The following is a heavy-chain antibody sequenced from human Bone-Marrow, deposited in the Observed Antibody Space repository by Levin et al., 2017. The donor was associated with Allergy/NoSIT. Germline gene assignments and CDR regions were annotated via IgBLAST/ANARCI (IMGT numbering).Heavy chain of an antibody. V-gene: IGHV3-30-3*01. CDR3: ARDPMTTVTTDNYYFYMDV. CDR1: GFTFSNYP. D-gene: IGHD4-17*01. J-gene: IGHJ6*03. CDR2: MSGDGANE. Sequence: GGSLRLSCAASGFTFSNYPMHWVRQTPDKGLEWVAVMSGDGANEYYAESVRGRFTISRDNSKNTLYLQMNSLRYEDTAVYFCARDPMTTVTTDNYYFYMDVWGKGTTVTVSS.